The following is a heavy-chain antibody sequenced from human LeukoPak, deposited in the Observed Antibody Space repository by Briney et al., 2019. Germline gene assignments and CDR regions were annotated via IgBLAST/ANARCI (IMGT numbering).Heavy chain of an antibody. CDR1: GFTFGSHA. V-gene: IGHV3-23*01. Sequence: GGSLRLSCEASGFTFGSHAMYWVRQAPGKGLGWVAGIFGSGGSPHYADSVKGRFTISRDNSRNTVYLQISSLRAEDTAVYYCGKTAVGYSSGQKPAWPVDYWGQGTLVTVSS. J-gene: IGHJ4*02. CDR2: IFGSGGSP. D-gene: IGHD5-18*01. CDR3: GKTAVGYSSGQKPAWPVDY.